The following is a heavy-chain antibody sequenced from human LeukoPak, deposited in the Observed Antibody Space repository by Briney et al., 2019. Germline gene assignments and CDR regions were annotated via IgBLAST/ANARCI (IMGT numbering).Heavy chain of an antibody. CDR1: GGSFNDYY. CDR3: ARDSGYYDFWSGYFLSATPGGGFDP. Sequence: SETLSLTCAVYGGSFNDYYWNWIRQPPGKGLEWIGSIYHSGSTYYNPSLKSRVTISVDTSKNQFSLKLSSVTAADTAVYYCARDSGYYDFWSGYFLSATPGGGFDPWGQGTLVTVSS. D-gene: IGHD3-3*01. CDR2: IYHSGST. J-gene: IGHJ5*02. V-gene: IGHV4-34*01.